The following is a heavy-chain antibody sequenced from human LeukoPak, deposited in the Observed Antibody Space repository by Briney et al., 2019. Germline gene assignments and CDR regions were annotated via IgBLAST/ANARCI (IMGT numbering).Heavy chain of an antibody. CDR2: IYFSGTT. Sequence: SETLSLTCAVSGGPISSSSYYWGWIRQPPGKGLEWIGSIYFSGTTYYNPSLKSRVTISLDTSVNQCSLKLNSVTAADTAVYYCARAVAGIGKSGVPRRYNWFDPWGQGTLVTVSS. V-gene: IGHV4-39*02. J-gene: IGHJ5*02. CDR3: ARAVAGIGKSGVPRRYNWFDP. D-gene: IGHD6-19*01. CDR1: GGPISSSSYY.